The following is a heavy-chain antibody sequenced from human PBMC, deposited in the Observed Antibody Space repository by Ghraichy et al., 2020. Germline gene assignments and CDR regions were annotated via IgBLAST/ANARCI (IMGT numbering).Heavy chain of an antibody. V-gene: IGHV4-34*01. CDR1: GGPFSAYF. Sequence: SETLSLTCAVSGGPFSAYFWSWIRQPPGKALEWIGDINHTGDTNYSPSLKSRVTISLDTSKSQFSLNLTSVIAADTAVYYCARGLGTYYDFGSGYRTSGWFDPWGQGTLVTVSS. CDR2: INHTGDT. CDR3: ARGLGTYYDFGSGYRTSGWFDP. D-gene: IGHD3-3*01. J-gene: IGHJ5*02.